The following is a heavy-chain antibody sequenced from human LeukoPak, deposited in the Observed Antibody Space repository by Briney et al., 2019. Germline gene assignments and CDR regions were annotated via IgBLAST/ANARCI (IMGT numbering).Heavy chain of an antibody. CDR2: INTNTGNP. CDR3: AREADTAMVDDYYYGMDV. CDR1: GYTFTSYA. Sequence: SVKVSCKASGYTFTSYAMNWVRQAPGQGLEWMGWINTNTGNPTYARGFTGRFVFSLDTSVSTAYLQISSLKAEDTAVYYCAREADTAMVDDYYYGMDVWGQGTTVTVSS. V-gene: IGHV7-4-1*02. J-gene: IGHJ6*02. D-gene: IGHD5-18*01.